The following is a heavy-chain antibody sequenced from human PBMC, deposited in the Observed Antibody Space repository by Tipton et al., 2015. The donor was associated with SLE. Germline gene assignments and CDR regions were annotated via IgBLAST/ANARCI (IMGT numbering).Heavy chain of an antibody. Sequence: TLSLTCTVSGYSISSGYYWGWIRQPPGKGLEWIGSIYHSGSTYYNPSLKSRVTISVDTSKNQFPLKLSSVTAADTAVYYCARATNAEGVFDYWGQGTLVTVSS. CDR3: ARATNAEGVFDY. J-gene: IGHJ4*02. V-gene: IGHV4-38-2*02. D-gene: IGHD2-2*01. CDR2: IYHSGST. CDR1: GYSISSGYY.